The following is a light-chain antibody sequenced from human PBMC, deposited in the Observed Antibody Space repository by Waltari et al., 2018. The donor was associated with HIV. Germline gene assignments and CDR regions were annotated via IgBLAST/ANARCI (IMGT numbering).Light chain of an antibody. J-gene: IGLJ2*01. Sequence: QPVLTQPPSVSGAPGQRVTISCTRSSSNIGATYDVPWYQQLPGTAPKLLIYANNNRPSGVPDRFSGSKSGTSASLAITGLQAGDEADYYCQSYDSTLRVVFGGGTKLTVL. CDR1: SSNIGATYD. V-gene: IGLV1-40*01. CDR3: QSYDSTLRVV. CDR2: ANN.